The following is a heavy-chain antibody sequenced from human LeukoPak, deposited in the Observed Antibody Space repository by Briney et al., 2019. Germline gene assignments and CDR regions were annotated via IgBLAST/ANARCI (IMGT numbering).Heavy chain of an antibody. V-gene: IGHV5-51*01. J-gene: IGHJ6*03. Sequence: GESLKISCKVSGYSFTSYWIGWVRQMPGKGLEWMGIIYPGDSDTRYSPSFQGQVTISADKSISTAYLQWSSLKASDTAMYYCARSRLTIDYYYYYMDVWGKGTTVTVSS. CDR1: GYSFTSYW. CDR2: IYPGDSDT. D-gene: IGHD5-24*01. CDR3: ARSRLTIDYYYYYMDV.